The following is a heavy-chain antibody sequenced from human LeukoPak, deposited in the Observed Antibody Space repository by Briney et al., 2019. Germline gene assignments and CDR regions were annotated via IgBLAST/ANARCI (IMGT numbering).Heavy chain of an antibody. Sequence: GRTLRLSCAASAFTFSNYAMHWVRQAPGKGLEWVAVISYSGSDKNYADSVRGRFTISRDYSKNTLFLQMNSLRAEDTAVYYCAKDRQQQLVLDYFDYWGQGTLVTVSS. CDR1: AFTFSNYA. CDR3: AKDRQQQLVLDYFDY. D-gene: IGHD6-13*01. V-gene: IGHV3-30-3*01. J-gene: IGHJ4*02. CDR2: ISYSGSDK.